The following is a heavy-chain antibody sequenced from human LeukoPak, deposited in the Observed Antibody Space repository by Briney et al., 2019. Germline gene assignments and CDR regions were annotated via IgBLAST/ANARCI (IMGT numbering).Heavy chain of an antibody. CDR1: GYTFTSYG. CDR2: ISAYNGNT. D-gene: IGHD6-19*01. CDR3: ASSGAVAGIRPYCYMDV. V-gene: IGHV1-18*01. Sequence: GASVKVSCKASGYTFTSYGISWVRQAPGQGLEWMGWISAYNGNTNYAQKLQGRVTMTTDTSTSTAYMELRSLRSDDTAVYYCASSGAVAGIRPYCYMDVWGKGTTVTVSS. J-gene: IGHJ6*03.